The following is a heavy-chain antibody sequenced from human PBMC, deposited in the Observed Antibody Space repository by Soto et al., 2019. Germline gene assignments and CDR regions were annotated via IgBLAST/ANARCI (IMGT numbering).Heavy chain of an antibody. CDR3: ARGKTNGYYYYYMDV. J-gene: IGHJ6*03. Sequence: KSSETLSLTCTVSGGSISGYYWSWIRQPPGKGLEWIGNIYYSGSTNYNPSLKSRVTISVDTSKNQFSLKLSSVTAADTAVYYCARGKTNGYYYYYMDVWGKGTTVTVSS. CDR2: IYYSGST. CDR1: GGSISGYY. D-gene: IGHD1-1*01. V-gene: IGHV4-59*08.